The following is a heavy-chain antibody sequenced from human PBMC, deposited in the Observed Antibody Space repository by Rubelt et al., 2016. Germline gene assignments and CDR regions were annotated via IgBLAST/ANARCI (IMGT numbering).Heavy chain of an antibody. V-gene: IGHV1-2*02. D-gene: IGHD3-10*01. J-gene: IGHJ4*02. CDR1: GYTFTSYA. CDR2: INPNSGGT. CDR3: ARDYVGCGELGY. Sequence: QVQLVQSGAEVKKPGASVKVSCKASGYTFTSYAMHWVRQAPGQGLEWMGWINPNSGGTNYAEKFQGRVTMNRDTSISTAYRELSTLRSDATAVYYCARDYVGCGELGYWGQGTLVTVSS.